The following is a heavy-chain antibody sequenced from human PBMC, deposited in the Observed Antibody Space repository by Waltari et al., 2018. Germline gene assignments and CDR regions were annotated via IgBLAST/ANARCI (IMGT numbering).Heavy chain of an antibody. V-gene: IGHV4-34*01. CDR3: ARYILTGAYYFDY. J-gene: IGHJ4*02. D-gene: IGHD7-27*01. CDR2: INHSGST. CDR1: GGSFSGYY. Sequence: QVQLQQWGAGLLKPSETLSLTCAVYGGSFSGYYWSWIRQPPGKGLEWIGEINHSGSTNYNPSLKSRVTISVDTSKNQFSLKLSSVTAADTAVYYCARYILTGAYYFDYWGQGTLVTVSS.